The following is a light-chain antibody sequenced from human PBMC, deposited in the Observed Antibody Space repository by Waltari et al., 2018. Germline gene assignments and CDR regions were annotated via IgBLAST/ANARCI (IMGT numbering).Light chain of an antibody. J-gene: IGKJ5*01. V-gene: IGKV2-28*01. CDR2: LGS. CDR3: MGALQTAT. Sequence: VMTQSPLSLSVTPGEPASISCRSSQRLLHSNGDNYLDWYVQKPGQSPQVLIYLGSDRASGVPDRFSSSGSGTDFTLKISRVEAEDVGIYYCMGALQTATFGPGTRLDIK. CDR1: QRLLHSNGDNY.